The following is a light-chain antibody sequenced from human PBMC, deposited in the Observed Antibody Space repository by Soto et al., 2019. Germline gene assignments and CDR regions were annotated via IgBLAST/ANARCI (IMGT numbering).Light chain of an antibody. CDR2: DAS. CDR1: QSVSRY. CDR3: QQRSDWPPIT. Sequence: PGERAPLSCRASQSVSRYLAWYQQKPGQAPRLLIYDASNRATGIPARFSGSGSGTDFTLTISSLEPEDFAVYYCQQRSDWPPITFGQGTRLEIK. V-gene: IGKV3-11*01. J-gene: IGKJ5*01.